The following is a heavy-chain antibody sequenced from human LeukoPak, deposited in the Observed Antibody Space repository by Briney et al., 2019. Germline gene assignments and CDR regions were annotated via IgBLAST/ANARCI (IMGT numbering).Heavy chain of an antibody. J-gene: IGHJ4*02. CDR2: ISGGGDTT. D-gene: IGHD6-19*01. CDR3: ARVPPSSGWYYFDY. V-gene: IGHV3-23*01. CDR1: GFTSSSYA. Sequence: PGGSLRLSCAASGFTSSSYAMIWVRQAPGKGLEWVSAISGGGDTTYYADSVKGRFTISRDNSKNTLYLQMNSLRAEDTALYYCARVPPSSGWYYFDYWGQGTLVTVSS.